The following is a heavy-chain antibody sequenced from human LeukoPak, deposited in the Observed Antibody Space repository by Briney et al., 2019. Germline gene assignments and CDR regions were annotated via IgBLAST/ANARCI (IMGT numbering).Heavy chain of an antibody. Sequence: SETLSLTCAVSGGSISGSSYFWGWIRQPPGKGLEWIGNIYYSGSTYYNPSLKSRVTISVDTSKNQFSLNLNSVTAADTAVYYCSTTIRGWYGVGDYWGQGVLVTVSS. J-gene: IGHJ4*02. CDR3: STTIRGWYGVGDY. V-gene: IGHV4-39*01. D-gene: IGHD6-19*01. CDR1: GGSISGSSYF. CDR2: IYYSGST.